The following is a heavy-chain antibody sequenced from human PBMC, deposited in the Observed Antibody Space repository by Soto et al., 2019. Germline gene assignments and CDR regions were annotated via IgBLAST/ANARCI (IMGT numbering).Heavy chain of an antibody. D-gene: IGHD2-15*01. CDR2: IYYSGST. J-gene: IGHJ3*02. CDR1: GGSISSSSYY. V-gene: IGHV4-39*01. CDR3: ASVGYCSGGSCYTNAFDI. Sequence: QLQLQESGPGLVKPSETLSLTCTVSGGSISSSSYYWGWIRQPPGKGLEWIRSIYYSGSTYYNPSLKSRVTISVDTSKNQFSLKLSSVTAADTAVYYCASVGYCSGGSCYTNAFDIWGQGTMVTVSS.